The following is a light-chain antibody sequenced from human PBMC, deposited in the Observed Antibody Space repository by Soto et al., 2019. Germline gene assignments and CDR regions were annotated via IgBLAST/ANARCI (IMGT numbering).Light chain of an antibody. J-gene: IGLJ1*01. CDR2: DVR. Sequence: QSVRAQPASVSGSPGQSITISCSGTSSDVGAYNYVSWYQKNPGKAPKLLIYDVRYRPSGVSDRFSCSKSGNTAYLVISGLQAEDEADYYSSSFTSRHTYVFGSGTKVTVL. V-gene: IGLV2-14*01. CDR3: SSFTSRHTYV. CDR1: SSDVGAYNY.